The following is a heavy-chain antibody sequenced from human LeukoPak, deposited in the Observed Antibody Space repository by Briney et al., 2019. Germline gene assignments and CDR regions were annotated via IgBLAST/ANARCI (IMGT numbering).Heavy chain of an antibody. CDR1: GYTFTSYG. D-gene: IGHD3-10*01. CDR3: ARVQSLLWFGFPDY. V-gene: IGHV1-18*01. J-gene: IGHJ4*02. Sequence: GASVTVSFKASGYTFTSYGISWVRQAPGQGLEWMGWISAYNGNTNYAQKLQGRVTMTTDTSTSTAYMELRSLRSDDTAVYYCARVQSLLWFGFPDYWGQGTLVTVSS. CDR2: ISAYNGNT.